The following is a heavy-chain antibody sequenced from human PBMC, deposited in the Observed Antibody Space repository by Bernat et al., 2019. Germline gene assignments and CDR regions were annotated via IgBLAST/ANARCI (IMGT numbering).Heavy chain of an antibody. V-gene: IGHV3-30-3*01. D-gene: IGHD5/OR15-5a*01. CDR3: ARVGSTASYYYYYGMDV. J-gene: IGHJ6*02. CDR1: GFTFSSYA. Sequence: QMQLVESGGGVVQPGRSLRLSCAASGFTFSSYAMHWVRQAPGKGLEWVAVISYDGSNQYYADSVKGRFTISRDNSKNPLYLQMNSLRAEDTAVYYCARVGSTASYYYYYGMDVWGQGTTVTVSS. CDR2: ISYDGSNQ.